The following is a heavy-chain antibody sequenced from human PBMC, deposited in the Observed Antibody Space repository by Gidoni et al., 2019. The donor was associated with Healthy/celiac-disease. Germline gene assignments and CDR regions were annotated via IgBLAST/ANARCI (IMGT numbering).Heavy chain of an antibody. CDR3: ARGNYYGSGDYFDY. Sequence: QVQLQQWGAGLLKPSETLSLTCAVYGGSCSGYYWSWIRQPPGKGLEWVGEINHSGSTNYHPSLKSRVTISVDTSKNQFSLKLSSVTAADTAVYYCARGNYYGSGDYFDYWGQGTLVTVSS. J-gene: IGHJ4*02. CDR1: GGSCSGYY. V-gene: IGHV4-34*01. CDR2: INHSGST. D-gene: IGHD3-10*01.